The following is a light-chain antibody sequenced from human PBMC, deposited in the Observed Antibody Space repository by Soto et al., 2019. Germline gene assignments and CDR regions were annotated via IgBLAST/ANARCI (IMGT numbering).Light chain of an antibody. CDR3: QQTYSNLWT. J-gene: IGKJ1*01. CDR1: QTVSRY. Sequence: IQLTPSPSSLSASVGDTITIPCRASQTVSRYLNWYQQKSGTAPKLLIYAASTLHTGVPSRFSGRGSGTDFTLTINNLQREDFADYFCQQTYSNLWTFGQGTKVDIK. CDR2: AAS. V-gene: IGKV1-39*01.